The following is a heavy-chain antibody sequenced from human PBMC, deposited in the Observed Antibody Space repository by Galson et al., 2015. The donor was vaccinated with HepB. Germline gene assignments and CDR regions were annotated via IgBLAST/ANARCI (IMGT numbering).Heavy chain of an antibody. D-gene: IGHD3-10*01. CDR3: ARDKYYGSGSGAFDI. CDR1: GFTLSSYA. V-gene: IGHV3-30-3*01. CDR2: ISYDGSNK. J-gene: IGHJ3*02. Sequence: SLRLSCAASGFTLSSYAMHWVRQAPGKGLEWVAVISYDGSNKYYADSVKGRFTISRDNSKNTLYLQMNSLRAEDTAVYYCARDKYYGSGSGAFDIWGQGTMVTVSS.